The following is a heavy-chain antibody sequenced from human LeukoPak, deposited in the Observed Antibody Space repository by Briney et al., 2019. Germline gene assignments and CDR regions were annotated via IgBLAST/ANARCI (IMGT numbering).Heavy chain of an antibody. V-gene: IGHV4-38-2*02. Sequence: SETLSLTCTVSGYSISSGYYWGWIRQPPGKGLEWIGSIYHSGSTYYNPSLKSRVTMSVDTSKNQFSLKLTSVTAADTAVYFCARGLAAAYDYNWFDPWGQGTLVSVSS. CDR1: GYSISSGYY. D-gene: IGHD5-12*01. CDR3: ARGLAAAYDYNWFDP. CDR2: IYHSGST. J-gene: IGHJ5*02.